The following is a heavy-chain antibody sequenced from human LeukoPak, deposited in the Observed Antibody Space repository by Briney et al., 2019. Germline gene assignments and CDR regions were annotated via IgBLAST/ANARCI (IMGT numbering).Heavy chain of an antibody. Sequence: PGGSLRLSCAASGFTFSSYWMSWVRQAPGKGLAWVANIKQDGSEKYYVDSVKGRFTISRDNAKNSLYLQMNSLRAEDTALYYCAKSGANYYYHGMDVWGQGTTVTVSS. D-gene: IGHD6-25*01. CDR2: IKQDGSEK. CDR1: GFTFSSYW. CDR3: AKSGANYYYHGMDV. V-gene: IGHV3-7*03. J-gene: IGHJ6*02.